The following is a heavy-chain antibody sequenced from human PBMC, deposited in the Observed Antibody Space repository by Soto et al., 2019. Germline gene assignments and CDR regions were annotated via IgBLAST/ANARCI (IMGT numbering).Heavy chain of an antibody. CDR2: INAGNGNT. Sequence: ASVKVSCKASGYTFTSYAIHWVRRAPGQRLEWMGWINAGNGNTKYSQKFQGRVTITRDTSASTAYMELSSLRSEDTAVYYCARVYCSGGSCYSVDYWGQGTLVTVSS. D-gene: IGHD2-15*01. CDR1: GYTFTSYA. J-gene: IGHJ4*02. V-gene: IGHV1-3*01. CDR3: ARVYCSGGSCYSVDY.